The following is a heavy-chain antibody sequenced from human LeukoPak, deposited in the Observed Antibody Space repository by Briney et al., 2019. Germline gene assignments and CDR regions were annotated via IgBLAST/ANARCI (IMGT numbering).Heavy chain of an antibody. CDR3: AGGGYSYGPIDY. CDR2: IYYSGST. D-gene: IGHD5-18*01. Sequence: SETLSLTCTVSGGSISSHYWSWIRQPPGKGPEWIGYIYYSGSTNYNPSLKSRVTISVDTSKNQFSLKLSSVTAADTAVYYCAGGGYSYGPIDYWGQGTLVTVSS. J-gene: IGHJ4*02. V-gene: IGHV4-59*08. CDR1: GGSISSHY.